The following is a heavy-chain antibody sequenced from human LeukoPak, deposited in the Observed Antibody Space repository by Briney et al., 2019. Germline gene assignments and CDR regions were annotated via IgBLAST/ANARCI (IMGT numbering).Heavy chain of an antibody. CDR2: IYYSGST. CDR1: GGSISSSSYS. CDR3: ARLNSSSWSLYYFDY. V-gene: IGHV4-61*05. D-gene: IGHD6-13*01. J-gene: IGHJ4*02. Sequence: KPSETLSLTCTFPGGSISSSSYSWGWIRQPPVKGLEWIGYIYYSGSTNYNPSLKSRVTISVDTSKNQFSLKLSSVTAADTAVYYCARLNSSSWSLYYFDYWGQGTLVTVSS.